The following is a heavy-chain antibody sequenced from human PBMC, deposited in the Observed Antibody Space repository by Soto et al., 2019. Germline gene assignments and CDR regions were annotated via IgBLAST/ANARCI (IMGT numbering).Heavy chain of an antibody. V-gene: IGHV1-46*01. Sequence: ASVKVSCKASGYTFTSYYMHWVRQAPGQGLEWMGIINPSGGSTSYAQKFQGRVTMTRDTSTSTAYMELSSLRSEDTAVYYCARAKSLTAYYDFWSGYNHNWFDPWGQGTLVTVSS. CDR2: INPSGGST. CDR1: GYTFTSYY. D-gene: IGHD3-3*01. J-gene: IGHJ5*02. CDR3: ARAKSLTAYYDFWSGYNHNWFDP.